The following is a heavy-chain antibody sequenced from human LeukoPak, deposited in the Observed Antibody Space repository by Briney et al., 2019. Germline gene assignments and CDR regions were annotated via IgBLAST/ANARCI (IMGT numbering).Heavy chain of an antibody. V-gene: IGHV4-38-2*02. CDR2: IYHSGST. D-gene: IGHD3-10*01. J-gene: IGHJ3*02. CDR3: ARDLLWFGELGAFDI. CDR1: GYSISSGYY. Sequence: KPSETLSLTCTVSGYSISSGYYWGWIRQPPGKGLEWIGSIYHSGSTYYNPSLKSRVTISVDTSKNQFSLKLSSVTAADTAVYYCARDLLWFGELGAFDIWGQGTMVTVSS.